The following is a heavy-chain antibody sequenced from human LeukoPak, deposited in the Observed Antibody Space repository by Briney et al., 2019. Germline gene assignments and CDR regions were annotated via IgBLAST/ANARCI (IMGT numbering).Heavy chain of an antibody. CDR1: GYTFTGYY. V-gene: IGHV1-2*02. J-gene: IGHJ5*02. D-gene: IGHD3-22*01. CDR2: INPNSGGT. Sequence: GASVKVSCKASGYTFTGYYMHWVRQAPGQGLEWMGWINPNSGGTNYAQKFQGRVTMTRDTYISTAYMELSRLRSDDTAVYYCARAGYYDSSGYYNPGNWFDPWGQGTLVTVSS. CDR3: ARAGYYDSSGYYNPGNWFDP.